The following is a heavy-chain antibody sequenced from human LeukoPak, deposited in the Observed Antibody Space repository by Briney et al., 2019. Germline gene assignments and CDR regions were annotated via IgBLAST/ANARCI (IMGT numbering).Heavy chain of an antibody. Sequence: GGSLRLSCAASGFTFSTYSMNWVRQAPGKGLEWVSSISSGGSYIYYADSVKGRFTISRDNARNSLYLQMNSLRAEDTAVYYCARDLVDYWGQGTLVTVPS. D-gene: IGHD2-2*01. CDR1: GFTFSTYS. CDR3: ARDLVDY. CDR2: ISSGGSYI. J-gene: IGHJ4*02. V-gene: IGHV3-21*01.